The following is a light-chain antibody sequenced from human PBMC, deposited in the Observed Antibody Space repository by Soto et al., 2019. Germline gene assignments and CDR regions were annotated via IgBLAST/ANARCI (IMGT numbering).Light chain of an antibody. CDR1: SSDVGGYNY. Sequence: QSALTQPPSASGSPGQSVTISCTRTSSDVGGYNYVSWYQQHPGKAPKLIIYEVSKRPSGVPDRFSGSKSGNTASLTVSGLQAEDEADYYCSSYAGSNKVVFGGGTKLTAL. J-gene: IGLJ2*01. CDR3: SSYAGSNKVV. CDR2: EVS. V-gene: IGLV2-8*01.